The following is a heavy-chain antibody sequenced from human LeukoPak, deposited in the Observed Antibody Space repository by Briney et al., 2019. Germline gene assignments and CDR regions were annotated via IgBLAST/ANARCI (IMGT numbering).Heavy chain of an antibody. D-gene: IGHD3-10*01. CDR2: IYYSGST. CDR1: GGSISSSSYY. CDR3: AAARKFGVDY. J-gene: IGHJ4*02. V-gene: IGHV4-39*07. Sequence: SETLSLTCTASGGSISSSSYYWGWIRQPPGKGLEWIGSIYYSGSTYYNPSLKSRVTISVDTSKNQFSLKLSSVTAADTAVYYCAAARKFGVDYWGQGTLVTVSS.